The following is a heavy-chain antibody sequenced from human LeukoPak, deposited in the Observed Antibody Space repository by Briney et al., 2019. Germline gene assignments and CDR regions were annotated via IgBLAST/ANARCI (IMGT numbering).Heavy chain of an antibody. Sequence: SETLSLTCTVSGGSISSYYWSWIRQPPGKGLEWIGYIYYSGSTNYNPSLKSRATISVDTSKNQFSLKLSSVTAADTAVYYCARLGTTDDAFDIWGQGTMVTVSS. CDR3: ARLGTTDDAFDI. V-gene: IGHV4-59*01. CDR2: IYYSGST. D-gene: IGHD4-17*01. J-gene: IGHJ3*02. CDR1: GGSISSYY.